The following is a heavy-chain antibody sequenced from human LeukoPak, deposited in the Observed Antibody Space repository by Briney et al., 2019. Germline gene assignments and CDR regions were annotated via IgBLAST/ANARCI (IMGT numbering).Heavy chain of an antibody. CDR3: ARDGCSSTSCYRGIDP. CDR1: GGTFSSYA. J-gene: IGHJ5*02. D-gene: IGHD2-2*01. Sequence: GASVKVSCKASGGTFSSYAISWVRQAPGQRLEWMGGIIPIFGTANYAQKFQGRVTITADESTSTAYMELSSLRSEDTAVYYCARDGCSSTSCYRGIDPWGQGTLVTVSS. V-gene: IGHV1-69*13. CDR2: IIPIFGTA.